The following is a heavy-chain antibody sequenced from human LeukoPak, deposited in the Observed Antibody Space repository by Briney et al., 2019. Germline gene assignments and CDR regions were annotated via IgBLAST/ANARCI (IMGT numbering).Heavy chain of an antibody. CDR3: ASDMTTAD. CDR1: GFTFSSYG. V-gene: IGHV3-30*19. D-gene: IGHD4-17*01. Sequence: PTGRSLRLSCAASGFTFSSYGMHWVRQAPGKGLEWVAVISYDGSNKYYADSVKGRFTISRDNSKNTLYLQMNSLRAEDTAVYYCASDMTTADWGQGTLVTVSS. J-gene: IGHJ4*02. CDR2: ISYDGSNK.